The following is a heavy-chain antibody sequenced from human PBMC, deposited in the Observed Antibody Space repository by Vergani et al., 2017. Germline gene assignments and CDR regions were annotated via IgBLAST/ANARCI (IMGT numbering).Heavy chain of an antibody. CDR3: ARDEADYDILTGYPGGY. Sequence: QVQLVQSGAEVKKPGSSVKVSCKASGGTFSSYTISWVRQAPGQGLEWMGRIIPILGIANYAQKFQGRVTITADKSTSTAYMELSSLRSEDTAVYYCARDEADYDILTGYPGGYWGQGTLVTVSS. CDR2: IIPILGIA. CDR1: GGTFSSYT. D-gene: IGHD3-9*01. J-gene: IGHJ4*02. V-gene: IGHV1-69*08.